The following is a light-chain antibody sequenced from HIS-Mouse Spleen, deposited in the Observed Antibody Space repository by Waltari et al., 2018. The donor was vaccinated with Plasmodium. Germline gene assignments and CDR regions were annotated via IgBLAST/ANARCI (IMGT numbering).Light chain of an antibody. CDR3: SSYTSSSTHVV. CDR1: SSDVVGSNY. V-gene: IGLV2-14*03. Sequence: QSALTQPASVSGSPGQSITISCTGTSSDVVGSNYVSWYQQHQGKAPKLMIYDVSNRPSGVSNRFSGSKSGNTASLTISGLQAEDEADYYCSSYTSSSTHVVFGGGTKLTVL. CDR2: DVS. J-gene: IGLJ2*01.